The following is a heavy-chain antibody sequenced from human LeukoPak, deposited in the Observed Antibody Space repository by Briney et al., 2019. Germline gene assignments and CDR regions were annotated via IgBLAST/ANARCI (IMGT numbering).Heavy chain of an antibody. V-gene: IGHV1-18*01. CDR2: INTYNGDT. J-gene: IGHJ5*02. Sequence: ASVKVSCKTSGYTFSSSGVSWVRQAPGQGLEWIGFINTYNGDTNYLQKLQGRLTLTTDPSTTTAYMELRSLRSDDTAVYYCVRDASHGWFDPWGQGTLVTVSS. CDR1: GYTFSSSG. CDR3: VRDASHGWFDP.